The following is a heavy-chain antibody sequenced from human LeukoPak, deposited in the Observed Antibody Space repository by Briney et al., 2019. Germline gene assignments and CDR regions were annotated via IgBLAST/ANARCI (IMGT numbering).Heavy chain of an antibody. J-gene: IGHJ4*02. CDR1: GFTFSGDW. CDR2: IKEDGSQK. V-gene: IGHV3-7*01. CDR3: ARCGSESDY. Sequence: GGSLRLSCAASGFTFSGDWMTWVRQAPGKGLEWVANIKEDGSQKNYVDSVKGRFTISRDNAKDSLYLQMDSLRAEDTAVYYCARCGSESDYWGQGTLVTVSS. D-gene: IGHD1-26*01.